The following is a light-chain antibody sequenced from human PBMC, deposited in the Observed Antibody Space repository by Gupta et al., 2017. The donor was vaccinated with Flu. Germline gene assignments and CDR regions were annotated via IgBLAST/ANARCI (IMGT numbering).Light chain of an antibody. CDR3: YTTDGTFKGV. Sequence: SYKLTPPPSVSVSPGLTARLTCSGEAFQKRYAYLYQQKSVRAPVLVIYEDNKRPAGIPGRFSGSRAGRTATVTVTGAKGDDEADYYCYTTDGTFKGVFGGGTKLPVL. CDR2: EDN. CDR1: AFQKRY. V-gene: IGLV3-10*01. J-gene: IGLJ3*02.